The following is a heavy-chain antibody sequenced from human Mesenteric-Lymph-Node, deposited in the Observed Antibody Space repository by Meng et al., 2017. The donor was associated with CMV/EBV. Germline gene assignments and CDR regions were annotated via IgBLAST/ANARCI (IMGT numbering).Heavy chain of an antibody. CDR3: ARLRGKGDYYYYHGMDV. J-gene: IGHJ6*02. V-gene: IGHV1-18*01. CDR2: ISAYNGNT. D-gene: IGHD4-23*01. Sequence: ASVKVSCKASGYSFITYGISWVRQAPGEGLEWMGWISAYNGNTNYAQKFQGRVTMTTDRSTSTAYMELRSLGSDDAAVYYCARLRGKGDYYYYHGMDVWGQGTTVTVSS. CDR1: GYSFITYG.